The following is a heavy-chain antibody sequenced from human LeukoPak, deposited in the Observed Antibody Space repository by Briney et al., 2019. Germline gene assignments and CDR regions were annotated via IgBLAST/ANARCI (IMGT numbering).Heavy chain of an antibody. CDR3: ARGAVTTNDAFDI. D-gene: IGHD4-17*01. CDR2: IYYSGST. V-gene: IGHV4-59*01. CDR1: GGSISSYY. Sequence: SDTLSLTCTVSGGSISSYYWSWIRQPPGKGLEWIGYIYYSGSTNYNPSLKSRVTISVDTSKNQFSLKLSSVTAADTAVYYCARGAVTTNDAFDIWGQGTMVTVSS. J-gene: IGHJ3*02.